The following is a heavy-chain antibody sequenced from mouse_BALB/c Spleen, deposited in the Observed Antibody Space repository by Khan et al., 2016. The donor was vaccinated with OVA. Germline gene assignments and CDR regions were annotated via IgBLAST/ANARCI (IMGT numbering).Heavy chain of an antibody. D-gene: IGHD2-1*01. V-gene: IGHV5-9-1*01. CDR2: ISSAATYT. CDR3: ANGNYCWFAY. Sequence: EVELVESGGGLVEPGGSLKLSCAASGFTFSTFVMSWVRQTPEKRLEWVATISSAATYTYYPASVKGRFNISRDNAKNTRYLQMNSLRSDDTAIYYCANGNYCWFAYWGQGTLVTVSA. CDR1: GFTFSTFV. J-gene: IGHJ3*01.